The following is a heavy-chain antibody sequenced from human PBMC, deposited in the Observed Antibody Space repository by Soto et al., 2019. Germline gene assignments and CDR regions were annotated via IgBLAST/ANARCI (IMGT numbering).Heavy chain of an antibody. V-gene: IGHV3-23*01. CDR1: GFTFGHFA. Sequence: EVPLLESGGGLVQPGGSLRLSCAASGFTFGHFAMTWVRQAPGKGLEWVSTISGGDVSTYYADSVKGRFTISRDNSKNTLYLQMNSLRAEDTAVYYCAKKYHYGSGSYLYYFDYWGQGTLVTVSS. J-gene: IGHJ4*02. D-gene: IGHD3-10*01. CDR2: ISGGDVST. CDR3: AKKYHYGSGSYLYYFDY.